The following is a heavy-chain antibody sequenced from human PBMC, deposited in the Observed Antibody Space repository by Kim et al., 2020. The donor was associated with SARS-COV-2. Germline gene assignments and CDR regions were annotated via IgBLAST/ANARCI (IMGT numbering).Heavy chain of an antibody. CDR2: IIPIFGTA. J-gene: IGHJ5*02. CDR1: GGTFSSYA. CDR3: ASAHYDYVWGSYRQNWFDP. D-gene: IGHD3-16*02. Sequence: SVKVSCKASGGTFSSYAISWVRQAPGQGLEWMGGIIPIFGTANYAQKFQGRVTITADESTSTAYMELSSLRSEDTAVYYCASAHYDYVWGSYRQNWFDPWGQGTLVTVSS. V-gene: IGHV1-69*13.